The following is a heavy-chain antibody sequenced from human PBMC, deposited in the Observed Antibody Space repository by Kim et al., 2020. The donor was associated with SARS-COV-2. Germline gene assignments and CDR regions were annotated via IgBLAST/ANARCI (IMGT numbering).Heavy chain of an antibody. V-gene: IGHV7-4-1*02. CDR2: IRTNTGDP. J-gene: IGHJ4*02. CDR1: GYTFTNYG. Sequence: ASVKVSCKASGYTFTNYGLTWVRQAPGQGLEWMGLIRTNTGDPTYAQGFTGRFVFSLDTSVSTAFLQISSLEAEDTAVYYCAKISGRKPIYYFDYWGQGTLVTVSS. CDR3: AKISGRKPIYYFDY. D-gene: IGHD1-26*01.